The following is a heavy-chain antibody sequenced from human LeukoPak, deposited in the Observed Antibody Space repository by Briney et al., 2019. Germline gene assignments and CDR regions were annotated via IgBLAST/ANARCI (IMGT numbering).Heavy chain of an antibody. V-gene: IGHV4-31*03. CDR2: IYYSGST. CDR1: GGSISSGGYY. Sequence: SETLSLTCPVSGGSISSGGYYWSWIRQHLGKGLEWIGYIYYSGSTYYNPSLKSRVTISVDTSNNQFSLKLSSVTAADTAVYYCASQTETGESYYFDYWGQGTLVTVSS. CDR3: ASQTETGESYYFDY. J-gene: IGHJ4*02. D-gene: IGHD7-27*01.